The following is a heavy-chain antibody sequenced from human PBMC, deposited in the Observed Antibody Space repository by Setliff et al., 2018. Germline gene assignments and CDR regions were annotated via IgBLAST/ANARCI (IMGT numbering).Heavy chain of an antibody. CDR1: GYTLTNYG. Sequence: GASVKVSCKASGYTLTNYGFTWVRQAPGQGLEWMGMIITNTGKTSYPKKFQGRVTMTTDTYTGTGYMELRSLTSDDTAVYFCARFGGSCSSSSCYASDLWGQGTMVTVS. CDR3: ARFGGSCSSSSCYASDL. CDR2: IITNTGKT. V-gene: IGHV1-18*01. D-gene: IGHD2-2*01. J-gene: IGHJ3*01.